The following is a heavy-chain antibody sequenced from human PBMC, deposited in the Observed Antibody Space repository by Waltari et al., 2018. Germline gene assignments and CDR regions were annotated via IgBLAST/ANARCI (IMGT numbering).Heavy chain of an antibody. J-gene: IGHJ4*02. CDR2: ISSSGSTI. Sequence: EVQLVESGGGLVQPGGSLRLSCAASGVTFSSYEMNWVRQAPGKGLEWVSYISSSGSTIYYADSVKGRFTISRDNAKNSLYLQMNSLRAEDTAVYYCARDPDSSGFDYWGQGTLVTVSS. V-gene: IGHV3-48*03. CDR1: GVTFSSYE. CDR3: ARDPDSSGFDY. D-gene: IGHD6-19*01.